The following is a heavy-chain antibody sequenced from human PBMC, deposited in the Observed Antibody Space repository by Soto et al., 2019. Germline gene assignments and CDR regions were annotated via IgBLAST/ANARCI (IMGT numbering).Heavy chain of an antibody. Sequence: GGSLRLSCAASGFTFSSYGMHWVRQAPGKGLEWVAVIWYDGSNKYYADSVKGRFTISRDNSKNTLYLQMNSLRAEDTAVYYCARAGMVDHYYGSGSYYQHWGQGTLVTVSS. CDR1: GFTFSSYG. D-gene: IGHD3-10*01. CDR2: IWYDGSNK. V-gene: IGHV3-33*01. CDR3: ARAGMVDHYYGSGSYYQH. J-gene: IGHJ1*01.